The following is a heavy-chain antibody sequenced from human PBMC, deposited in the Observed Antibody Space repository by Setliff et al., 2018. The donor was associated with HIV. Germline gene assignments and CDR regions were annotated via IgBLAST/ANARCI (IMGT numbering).Heavy chain of an antibody. CDR3: VRDVAATNMVRGMLYHYYYMDV. Sequence: GGSLRLSCATSGFTFSAHCMDWVRQAPGKGLEWVGRSKNKANGYSTTYAASVKGRFTISRDASENSLYLQMNSLKTEDTAVYYCVRDVAATNMVRGMLYHYYYMDVWGKGTTVTVSS. J-gene: IGHJ6*03. CDR1: GFTFSAHC. V-gene: IGHV3-72*01. CDR2: SKNKANGYST. D-gene: IGHD3-10*01.